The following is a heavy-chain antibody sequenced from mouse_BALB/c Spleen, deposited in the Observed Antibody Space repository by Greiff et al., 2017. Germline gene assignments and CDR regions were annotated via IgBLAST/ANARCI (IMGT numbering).Heavy chain of an antibody. V-gene: IGHV5-4*02. CDR1: GFTFSDYY. CDR3: TRDGGLLAWFAY. J-gene: IGHJ3*01. D-gene: IGHD1-1*01. CDR2: ISSGGSYT. Sequence: EVQLVESGGGLVKPGGSLKLSCAASGFTFSDYYMYWVRQTPEKRLEWVATISSGGSYTYYPDSVKGRFTISRDNAKNTLYLQMSSLKSEDTAMYYCTRDGGLLAWFAYWGQGTLVTVSA.